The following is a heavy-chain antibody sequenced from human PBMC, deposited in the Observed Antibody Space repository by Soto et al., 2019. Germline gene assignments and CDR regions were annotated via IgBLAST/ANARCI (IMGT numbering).Heavy chain of an antibody. CDR2: ISWNSGDK. J-gene: IGHJ2*01. D-gene: IGHD2-15*01. CDR3: VKKSCSHTRCYTGWFFDL. Sequence: EVQLVQSGGGLAHPGGSLRLSCAASGFIFEDYDMHWVRQPPGKGLQWVSGISWNSGDKDYGDSVKGGFKISRDNAKNSLDLQRSSLRVEDTATYYCVKKSCSHTRCYTGWFFDLWGRGTLVTVSS. CDR1: GFIFEDYD. V-gene: IGHV3-9*01.